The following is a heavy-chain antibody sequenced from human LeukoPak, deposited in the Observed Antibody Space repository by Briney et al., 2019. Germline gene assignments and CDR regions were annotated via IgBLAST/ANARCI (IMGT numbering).Heavy chain of an antibody. CDR1: GFTFSSYW. CDR2: IKQDGSGK. V-gene: IGHV3-7*01. CDR3: ARWGQRGYSGYDSKKYYFDY. J-gene: IGHJ4*02. D-gene: IGHD5-12*01. Sequence: GGSLRLSCAASGFTFSSYWMSWVRQAPGKGLEWVANIKQDGSGKYYVDSVKGRFTISRDNAKNSLYLQMNSLRAEDTAVYYCARWGQRGYSGYDSKKYYFDYWGQGTLVTVSS.